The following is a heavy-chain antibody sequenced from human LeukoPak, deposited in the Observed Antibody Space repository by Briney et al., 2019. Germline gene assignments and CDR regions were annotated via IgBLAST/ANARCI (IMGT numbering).Heavy chain of an antibody. Sequence: GASVNVSCKSSGYTFTTNGISWVRQAPGQGLEWMGWISTYNGNTNYAQKLQGRVTMTTDTSTSTAYMELRSLRSDDTAVYYCARVLRGAWYAVDYWGQGTLVTVSS. D-gene: IGHD6-19*01. J-gene: IGHJ4*02. CDR1: GYTFTTNG. CDR2: ISTYNGNT. CDR3: ARVLRGAWYAVDY. V-gene: IGHV1-18*01.